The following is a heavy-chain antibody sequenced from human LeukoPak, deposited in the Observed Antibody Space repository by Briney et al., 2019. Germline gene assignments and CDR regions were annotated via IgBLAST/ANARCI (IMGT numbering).Heavy chain of an antibody. CDR3: ASDIAAHRQD. CDR2: IYYSGST. V-gene: IGHV4-39*07. D-gene: IGHD6-13*01. J-gene: IGHJ4*02. CDR1: GGSISSSSYY. Sequence: ASETLSLTCTVSGGSISSSSYYWGWIRQPPGKGLEWIGSIYYSGSTYYNPSLKSRVTISVDTSKNQFSLKLSSVTAADTAVYYCASDIAAHRQDWGQGTLVTVSS.